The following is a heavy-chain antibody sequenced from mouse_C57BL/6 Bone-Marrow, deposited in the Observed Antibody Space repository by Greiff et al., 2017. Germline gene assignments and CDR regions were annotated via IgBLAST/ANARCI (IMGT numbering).Heavy chain of an antibody. V-gene: IGHV1-47*01. CDR2: FHPYNDDT. Sequence: VQLQQSGAELVKLGASVKMSCKASGYTFTTYPIEWMKQNHGKSLEWIGNFHPYNDDTKYNEKFKGKATLTVEKSSNTVYLELSRLTSDDSAVYYCARSSTFFYYFDYWGQGTTLTVSS. J-gene: IGHJ2*01. CDR1: GYTFTTYP. D-gene: IGHD5-1*01. CDR3: ARSSTFFYYFDY.